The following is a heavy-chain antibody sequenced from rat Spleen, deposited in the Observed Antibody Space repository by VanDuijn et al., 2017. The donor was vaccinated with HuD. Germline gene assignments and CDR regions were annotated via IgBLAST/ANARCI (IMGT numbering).Heavy chain of an antibody. CDR3: ARGGLPTDPFDY. CDR2: ISSDGGRN. CDR1: GFTFSDYG. Sequence: EVQLVESGGGLVQPGRSLKLSCAASGFTFSDYGMAWVRQAPTKGLEWVATISSDGGRNFYRDSVKGRFTISRDNAKSTLSLQMDSLRSEDTATYYCARGGLPTDPFDYWGQGVMVTVSS. V-gene: IGHV5-29*01. J-gene: IGHJ2*01. D-gene: IGHD1-4*01.